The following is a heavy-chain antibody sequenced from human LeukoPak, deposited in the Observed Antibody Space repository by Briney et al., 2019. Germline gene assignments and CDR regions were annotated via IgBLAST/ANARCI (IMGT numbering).Heavy chain of an antibody. CDR1: GYTFTGYY. CDR3: ARRPPTVTTVGPGSH. Sequence: ASVKVSCKASGYTFTGYYMHWVRQAPGQGLEWMGWINPNSGGTNYAQKFQGRVTMTRDTSISTAYMELSRLRSDDTAVYYCARRPPTVTTVGPGSHWGQGTLVTVSS. J-gene: IGHJ4*02. CDR2: INPNSGGT. V-gene: IGHV1-2*02. D-gene: IGHD4-17*01.